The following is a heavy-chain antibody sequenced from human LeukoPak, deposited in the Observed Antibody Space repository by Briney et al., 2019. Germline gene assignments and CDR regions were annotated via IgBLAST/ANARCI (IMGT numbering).Heavy chain of an antibody. Sequence: QTGGSLRLSCAASGFTFRSYAMSWVRQAPGKGLEWVSSISASDGSTYYADPVKGRFIISRDNSKNTLYLQMNSLRAEDTAVYYCAKSYEMTTSKPDYWGQGTLVTVSS. CDR2: ISASDGST. CDR1: GFTFRSYA. D-gene: IGHD5-24*01. V-gene: IGHV3-23*01. CDR3: AKSYEMTTSKPDY. J-gene: IGHJ4*02.